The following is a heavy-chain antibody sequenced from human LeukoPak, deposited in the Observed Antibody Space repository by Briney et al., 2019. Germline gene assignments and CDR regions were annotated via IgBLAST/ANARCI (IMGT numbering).Heavy chain of an antibody. CDR1: GGSISTYY. D-gene: IGHD6-13*01. CDR3: ARGRAAGLFDY. V-gene: IGHV4-59*01. J-gene: IGHJ4*02. CDR2: IYYSGST. Sequence: SETLSLTCTVSGGSISTYYWSWIRQPPGKGLEWIGYIYYSGSTNYNPSLKSRVTISVDTSKNQFSLKLSSVTAADTAVYYCARGRAAGLFDYWGQGTLVTVSS.